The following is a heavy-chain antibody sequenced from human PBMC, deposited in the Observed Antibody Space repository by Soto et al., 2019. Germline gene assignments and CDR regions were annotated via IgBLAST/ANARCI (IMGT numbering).Heavy chain of an antibody. CDR1: GYTFTSYG. V-gene: IGHV1-18*01. D-gene: IGHD3-3*01. CDR2: ISAYNGNT. CDR3: AREGRITIFGVVNWFDP. J-gene: IGHJ5*02. Sequence: ASVKVSCKASGYTFTSYGISWVRQAPGQGLEWMGWISAYNGNTNYAQKLQGRVTMTTDTSTSTAYMELRSLRSDDTAVYYCAREGRITIFGVVNWFDPWGQGTQVNVSS.